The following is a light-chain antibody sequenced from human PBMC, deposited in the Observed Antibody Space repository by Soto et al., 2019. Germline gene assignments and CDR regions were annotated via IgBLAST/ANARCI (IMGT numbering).Light chain of an antibody. V-gene: IGKV3-20*01. Sequence: ENVLTQSPATLSLSPGERATLACRASQSVSNNYLAWYQQKPGQAPRLLIYGASSRATGIPDRFSGSGSGTDFTLTISRLEPEDFAVYYCQQYGSSPPLTFGGGTKVDIK. CDR2: GAS. CDR3: QQYGSSPPLT. J-gene: IGKJ4*01. CDR1: QSVSNNY.